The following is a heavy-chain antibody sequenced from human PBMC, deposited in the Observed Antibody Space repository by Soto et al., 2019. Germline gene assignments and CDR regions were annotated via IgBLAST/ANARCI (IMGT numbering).Heavy chain of an antibody. V-gene: IGHV5-51*01. D-gene: IGHD6-19*01. CDR3: ARTIAVAGTVQYYFDY. J-gene: IGHJ4*02. CDR2: IYPGDSDT. Sequence: GESLKISCKGSGYSLTSYWIGWVRQMPGKGLEWMGIIYPGDSDTRYSPSFQGQVTISADKSISTAYLQWSSLKASDTAMYYCARTIAVAGTVQYYFDYWGQGTLVTVSS. CDR1: GYSLTSYW.